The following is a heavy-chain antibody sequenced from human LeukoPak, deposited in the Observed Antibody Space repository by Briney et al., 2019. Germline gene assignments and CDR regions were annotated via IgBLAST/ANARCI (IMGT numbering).Heavy chain of an antibody. Sequence: PSETLSLTCAVYGGSFSGYYWSWIRQPPGKGLEWIGEINHSGSTNYNPSLKSRATISVDTSKNQFSLKLSSVTAADTAVYYCARVESSGPYYFDYWGQGTLVTVSS. CDR2: INHSGST. CDR3: ARVESSGPYYFDY. V-gene: IGHV4-34*01. D-gene: IGHD6-19*01. CDR1: GGSFSGYY. J-gene: IGHJ4*02.